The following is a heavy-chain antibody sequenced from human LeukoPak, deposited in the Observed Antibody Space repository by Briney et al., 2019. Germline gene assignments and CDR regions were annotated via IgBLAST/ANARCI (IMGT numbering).Heavy chain of an antibody. CDR2: IYYSGST. Sequence: PSETLSLTCTVSGGSISSYYWSWIRQPPGKGLEWIGYIYYSGSTNYNPSLKSRVTISVDTSKNQFSLKLSSVTAADTAVYYCARFAPQLQLVPWPHYYMDVWGKGTTVTVSS. CDR3: ARFAPQLQLVPWPHYYMDV. D-gene: IGHD6-13*01. CDR1: GGSISSYY. V-gene: IGHV4-59*08. J-gene: IGHJ6*03.